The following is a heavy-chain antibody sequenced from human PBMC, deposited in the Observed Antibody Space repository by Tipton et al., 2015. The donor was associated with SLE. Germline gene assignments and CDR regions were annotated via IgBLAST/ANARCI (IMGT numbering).Heavy chain of an antibody. Sequence: SLRLSCAASGFTSRNYPMHWVRQAPGKGLEWVTSTSYDGSSKYYAGSEKGRFTISRDNSNNTLYLQIYSLRAEDTAVYYCARVFRLLEWDRDNGAFDIWGQGTMFTVSS. CDR1: GFTSRNYP. CDR3: ARVFRLLEWDRDNGAFDI. CDR2: TSYDGSSK. J-gene: IGHJ3*02. D-gene: IGHD3-3*01. V-gene: IGHV3-30*04.